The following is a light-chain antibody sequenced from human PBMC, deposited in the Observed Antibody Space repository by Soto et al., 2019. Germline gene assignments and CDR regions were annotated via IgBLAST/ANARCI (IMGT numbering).Light chain of an antibody. CDR1: QAIGND. CDR2: AAS. J-gene: IGKJ1*01. CDR3: LRHYTYPWT. V-gene: IGKV1-17*01. Sequence: DIQMTQSPSSLSASVGDRVTITCRADQAIGNDLGWYHQKPGKAPKRLIYAASNLQSGVPSRFGGSGSGTDFTLTVSCVEPEDFATYFCLRHYTYPWTFGQGTKVEIK.